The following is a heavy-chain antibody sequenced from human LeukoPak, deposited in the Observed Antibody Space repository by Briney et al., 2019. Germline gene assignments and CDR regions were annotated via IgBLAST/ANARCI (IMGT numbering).Heavy chain of an antibody. V-gene: IGHV4-39*07. CDR2: IYYSGST. CDR3: ARGGVYFDY. CDR1: SDYW. Sequence: SDYWMSWVRQAPGKGLEWIGSIYYSGSTYYNPSLKSRVTISVDTSKNQFSLKLSSVTAADTAVYYCARGGVYFDYWGQGTLVTVSS. J-gene: IGHJ4*02.